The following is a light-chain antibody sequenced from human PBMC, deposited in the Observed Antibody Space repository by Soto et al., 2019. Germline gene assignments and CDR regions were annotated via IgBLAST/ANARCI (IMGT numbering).Light chain of an antibody. CDR3: QQRSNWPQ. Sequence: EIVLTQSPATLSVSPGERATLSCRASQSVSSYLAWYQQKPGQAPRLLIYDASNRATGIPARFSGSGSGTDFTLTISSLEPEDFAVYYCQQRSNWPQFGQGTRLEIK. CDR1: QSVSSY. V-gene: IGKV3-11*01. J-gene: IGKJ5*01. CDR2: DAS.